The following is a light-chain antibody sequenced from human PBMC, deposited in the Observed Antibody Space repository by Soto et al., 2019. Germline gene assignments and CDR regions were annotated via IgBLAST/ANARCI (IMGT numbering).Light chain of an antibody. CDR3: QQYNNWPLT. V-gene: IGKV3-15*01. CDR2: RTS. J-gene: IGKJ5*01. Sequence: EIVLTQSPGTLSLSPWERATLSCRASQIVSSNYLAWYQQKPGQAPRLLMFRTSSRATGIPVRFSGSGSGTEFTLTISSLQSEDFAVYYCQQYNNWPLTFGQGTRLEIK. CDR1: QIVSSN.